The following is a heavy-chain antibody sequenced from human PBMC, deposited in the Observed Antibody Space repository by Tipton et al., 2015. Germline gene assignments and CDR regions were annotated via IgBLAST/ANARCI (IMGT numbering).Heavy chain of an antibody. CDR3: ARAGSGWYGSYYFDY. J-gene: IGHJ4*02. CDR1: GDSISSGSYY. V-gene: IGHV4-39*07. CDR2: IYYSGST. D-gene: IGHD6-19*01. Sequence: TLSLTCTVSGDSISSGSYYWGWIRQPPGKGLEWIGSIYYSGSTNYNPSLKSRVTISVDTSKNQFSLKLSSVTAADTAVYYCARAGSGWYGSYYFDYWGQGTLVTVSS.